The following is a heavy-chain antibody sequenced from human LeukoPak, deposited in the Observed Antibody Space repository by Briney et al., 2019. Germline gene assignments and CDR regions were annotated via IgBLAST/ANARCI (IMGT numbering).Heavy chain of an antibody. CDR2: IYYSGST. Sequence: SETLSLTCTVSGGSISSYYWSWIRQPPGKGLQWIGYIYYSGSTNYNSSLKSRVTISVDTSKNQFSLKLSSVTAADTAVYYCARHRYDSSGYVDYWGQGTLVTVSS. CDR3: ARHRYDSSGYVDY. CDR1: GGSISSYY. J-gene: IGHJ4*02. V-gene: IGHV4-59*08. D-gene: IGHD3-22*01.